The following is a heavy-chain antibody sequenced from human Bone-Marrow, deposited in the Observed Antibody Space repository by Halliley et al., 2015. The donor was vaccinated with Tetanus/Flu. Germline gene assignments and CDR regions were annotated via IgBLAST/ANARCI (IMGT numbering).Heavy chain of an antibody. CDR3: AGPHSSGWGGDFDY. J-gene: IGHJ4*02. CDR1: GGTFSSYA. V-gene: IGHV1-69*01. D-gene: IGHD6-19*01. Sequence: QLVQSGAEVKKPGSSVKVSCEASGGTFSSYAVSWVRQAPGQGLEWMGGIIPMFGTSNYAQKFQGRVMITADESTSTAYMELTTLTSEDPAVYYCAGPHSSGWGGDFDYWGQGTLVPVSS. CDR2: IIPMFGTS.